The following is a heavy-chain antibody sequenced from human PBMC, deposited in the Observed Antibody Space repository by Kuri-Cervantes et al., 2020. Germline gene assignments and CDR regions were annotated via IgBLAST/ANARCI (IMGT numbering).Heavy chain of an antibody. CDR2: IYDSGST. CDR3: ARRDGDYDYYYMDV. Sequence: SETLSLTCTVSGGSISSSSYYWGWIRQPPGKGLEWIGRIYDSGSTYYNPSLKSRVTISTDTSKNQFSLKLTSMTAADTGIYYCARRDGDYDYYYMDVWGKGTTVTVSS. J-gene: IGHJ6*03. V-gene: IGHV4-39*01. CDR1: GGSISSSSYY. D-gene: IGHD4-17*01.